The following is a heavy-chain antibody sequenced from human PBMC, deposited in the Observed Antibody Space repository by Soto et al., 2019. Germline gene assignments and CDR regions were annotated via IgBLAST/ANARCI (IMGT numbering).Heavy chain of an antibody. J-gene: IGHJ4*02. Sequence: SETLSLTCTVSGGSISSYYWSWIRQPPGKGLEWIGYIYYSGSTNYNPSLKSRVTISVDTSKNQFSLKLSSVTAADTAVYYCARSSSWYDIYYFDYWGQGTLVTVSS. CDR1: GGSISSYY. V-gene: IGHV4-59*01. CDR2: IYYSGST. CDR3: ARSSSWYDIYYFDY. D-gene: IGHD6-13*01.